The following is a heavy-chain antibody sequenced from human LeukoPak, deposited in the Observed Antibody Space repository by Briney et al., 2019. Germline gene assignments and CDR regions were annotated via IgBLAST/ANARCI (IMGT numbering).Heavy chain of an antibody. J-gene: IGHJ5*02. CDR2: IIPIFGTA. D-gene: IGHD6-19*01. Sequence: GASVKVSCKASGGTFSSYAISWVRQAPGQGLEWMGGIIPIFGTANYAQKFQGRVTITADESTSTAYMELSSLRSEDTAVYYCARDQFAADIAVAGKGWFDPWGQGTLVTVSS. CDR3: ARDQFAADIAVAGKGWFDP. V-gene: IGHV1-69*13. CDR1: GGTFSSYA.